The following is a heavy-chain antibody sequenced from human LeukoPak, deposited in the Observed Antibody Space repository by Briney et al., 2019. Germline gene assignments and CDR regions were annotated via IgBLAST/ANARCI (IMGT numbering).Heavy chain of an antibody. V-gene: IGHV3-23*01. D-gene: IGHD6-13*01. CDR3: AKGRSGVSSAGSNY. CDR2: ISGSGDST. J-gene: IGHJ4*02. Sequence: PGGSLRLSCAASGFTFSSYAMSWVRQAPGKGLEWVSTISGSGDSTYYADSVKGRFTISRDNSKNTLHLQMNSLGAEDTAVYSCAKGRSGVSSAGSNYWGQGTLVTVSS. CDR1: GFTFSSYA.